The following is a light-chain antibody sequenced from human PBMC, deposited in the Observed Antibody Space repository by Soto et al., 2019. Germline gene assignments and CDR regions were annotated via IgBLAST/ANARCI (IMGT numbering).Light chain of an antibody. Sequence: DIQMTQSPSSLSASVGDRVTITCQASHDITSYLNWYQHKPGKAPKLLIYDASILEAGVPSRFSGSGSGTDFTFTIGSLQLEDVETYYCPECDYRPILGPGTTVDFK. V-gene: IGKV1-33*01. CDR1: HDITSY. J-gene: IGKJ3*01. CDR3: PECDYRPI. CDR2: DAS.